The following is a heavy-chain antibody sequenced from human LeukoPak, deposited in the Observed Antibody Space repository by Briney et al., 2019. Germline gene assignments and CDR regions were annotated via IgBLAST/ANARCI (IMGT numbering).Heavy chain of an antibody. V-gene: IGHV4-59*13. D-gene: IGHD5-24*01. CDR3: ARGSREMATIFDQ. Sequence: PSETLSLTCTVSGGSISGYYWSWIRQPPGKGLEWIGYIYDSGNTKYNPSLKSRVTISIDTSKNQFSLKLSSVTAADTAVYYCARGSREMATIFDQWGQGTLVIVSS. J-gene: IGHJ4*02. CDR2: IYDSGNT. CDR1: GGSISGYY.